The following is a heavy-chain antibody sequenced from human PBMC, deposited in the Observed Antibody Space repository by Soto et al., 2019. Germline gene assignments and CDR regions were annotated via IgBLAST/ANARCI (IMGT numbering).Heavy chain of an antibody. Sequence: GGSLRLSCSASGFTVRSNYMSWVRQAPGKGLEWVSVIYSGGSTYYADSVKGRFTISRDNSKNTLYLQMNSLRAEDTAVYYCARAGYYYDSSGYYYFDYWGQGTLVTVPS. CDR1: GFTVRSNY. D-gene: IGHD3-22*01. V-gene: IGHV3-53*01. CDR2: IYSGGST. CDR3: ARAGYYYDSSGYYYFDY. J-gene: IGHJ4*02.